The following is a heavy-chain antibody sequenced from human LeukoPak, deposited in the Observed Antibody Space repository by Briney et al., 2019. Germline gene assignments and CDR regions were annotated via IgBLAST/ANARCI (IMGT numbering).Heavy chain of an antibody. CDR1: GDSVSSNSAA. J-gene: IGHJ6*04. Sequence: SRTHSLTCAISGDSVSSNSAAWNWIRQSPSRGLEWLGRTYYRSKWYNDYAVSVKSRITINPDTSKNQFSLQLNSVTPEDTAVYYCARSLGGGWYYYYGMDVWGKGTTVTVSS. CDR3: ARSLGGGWYYYYGMDV. D-gene: IGHD6-19*01. CDR2: TYYRSKWYN. V-gene: IGHV6-1*01.